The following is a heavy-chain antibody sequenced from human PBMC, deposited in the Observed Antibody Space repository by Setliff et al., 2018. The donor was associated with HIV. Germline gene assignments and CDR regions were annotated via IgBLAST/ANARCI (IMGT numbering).Heavy chain of an antibody. Sequence: SETLSLTCFVSDFSISTVHLWGWIRQTPVRGLEWIGSVSHSGTIYYNPSLKSRLTMSIDPSKKQFSPSLTSMTAADTAVYYCARGRGRYYDSRSYLDYWGQGTLVTVSS. CDR2: VSHSGTI. V-gene: IGHV4-38-2*02. CDR3: ARGRGRYYDSRSYLDY. J-gene: IGHJ4*02. CDR1: DFSISTVHL. D-gene: IGHD3-22*01.